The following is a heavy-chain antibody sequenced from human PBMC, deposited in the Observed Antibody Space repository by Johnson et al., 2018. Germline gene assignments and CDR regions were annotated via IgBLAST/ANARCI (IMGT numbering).Heavy chain of an antibody. CDR1: GFTFSSYG. Sequence: QVQLVQSGGGVVQPGRSLRLSCAASGFTFSSYGMHWVRQAPGNGLEWVAFIWYDGSNKYYADSVTGRFTISRDNSRHTLFLQMNSLRAEDTAVYYRARDIGYGYYYYYMDVWGKGTTVTVSS. CDR3: ARDIGYGYYYYYMDV. J-gene: IGHJ6*03. CDR2: IWYDGSNK. D-gene: IGHD5-12*01. V-gene: IGHV3-33*01.